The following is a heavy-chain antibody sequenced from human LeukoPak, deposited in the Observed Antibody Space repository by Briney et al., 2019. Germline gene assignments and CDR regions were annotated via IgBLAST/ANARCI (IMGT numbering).Heavy chain of an antibody. CDR1: GGSISSSSYY. Sequence: SETLSLTCTVSGGSISSSSYYWGWIRQPPGKGLEWIGSIYYSGSTYYNPSLKSRVTISVGTSKNQFSLKLSSVTAADTAVYYCARYYGRGNYLDYWGQGTLVTVSS. J-gene: IGHJ4*02. CDR2: IYYSGST. D-gene: IGHD3-3*01. V-gene: IGHV4-39*01. CDR3: ARYYGRGNYLDY.